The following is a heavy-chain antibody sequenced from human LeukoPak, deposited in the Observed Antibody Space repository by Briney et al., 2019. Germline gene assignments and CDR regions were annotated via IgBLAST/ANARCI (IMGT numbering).Heavy chain of an antibody. D-gene: IGHD3-10*01. CDR2: SKSIPGGGTT. V-gene: IGHV3-15*01. CDR3: TTTGFYNYVSGSVDY. Sequence: RPGGSLRLSCAASGFTFSRYWMHWVRQAPGKGLEWVGRSKSIPGGGTTDYAAPVKGRFTISRDDSKSTLYLQMNGLKSEDTAVYYCTTTGFYNYVSGSVDYWGQGTQVTVSS. CDR1: GFTFSRYW. J-gene: IGHJ4*02.